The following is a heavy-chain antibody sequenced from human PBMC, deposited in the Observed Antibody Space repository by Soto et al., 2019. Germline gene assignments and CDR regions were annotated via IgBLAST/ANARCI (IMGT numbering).Heavy chain of an antibody. CDR3: ANLPPPSLYYYCMDV. Sequence: ASVRVSCKASGYTFTAYDMHWVRQAPGQGLEWMGWINPNSGGTNYAQKFQGRVTMTRDTSTSTAYMEVSRLRSDDTAVYFCANLPPPSLYYYCMDVWCQGTTVTVSS. V-gene: IGHV1-2*02. J-gene: IGHJ6*02. CDR2: INPNSGGT. CDR1: GYTFTAYD.